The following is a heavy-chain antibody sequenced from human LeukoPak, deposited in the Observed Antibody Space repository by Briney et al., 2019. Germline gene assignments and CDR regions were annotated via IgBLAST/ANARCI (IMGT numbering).Heavy chain of an antibody. J-gene: IGHJ4*02. CDR3: AKVLRTGTMYDY. CDR1: GFTFSSYA. V-gene: IGHV3-23*01. CDR2: ISGSGGST. Sequence: GGSLRLSCAASGFTFSSYAMSWVRQAPGKGLEWVSAISGSGGSTYYADSVKGRFTISRDNSKNTLSLQMISLRAEDTALYYCAKVLRTGTMYDYWGQGTLVTVSS. D-gene: IGHD1-1*01.